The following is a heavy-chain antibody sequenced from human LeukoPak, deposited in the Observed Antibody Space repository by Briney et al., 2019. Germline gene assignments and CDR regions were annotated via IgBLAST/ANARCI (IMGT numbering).Heavy chain of an antibody. CDR2: INPGGGRT. V-gene: IGHV1-46*01. J-gene: IGHJ4*02. CDR1: GYTFTSYY. D-gene: IGHD3-22*01. Sequence: ASVKVSCKASGYTFTSYYIHWVRQAPGQGLEWMGIINPGGGRTSYAQKFQGRVTMTTDTSTSTAYMELRSLRSDDTAVYYCAREADYYDSTGQLDYWGQGTLVTVSS. CDR3: AREADYYDSTGQLDY.